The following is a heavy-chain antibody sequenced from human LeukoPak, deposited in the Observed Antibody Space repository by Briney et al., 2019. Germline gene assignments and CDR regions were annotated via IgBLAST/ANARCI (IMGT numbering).Heavy chain of an antibody. CDR2: ISSSSSYI. CDR1: GFSLRSYS. CDR3: ARSDASPDYFDF. D-gene: IGHD5-24*01. Sequence: PGGSLRLSCVVSGFSLRSYSMNWVRQAPGKGLEWVSCISSSSSYIYYADSVKGRFTISRDNAKNSLFLLMNSLRAEDTAVYYCARSDASPDYFDFWGQGTLVTVSS. V-gene: IGHV3-21*01. J-gene: IGHJ4*02.